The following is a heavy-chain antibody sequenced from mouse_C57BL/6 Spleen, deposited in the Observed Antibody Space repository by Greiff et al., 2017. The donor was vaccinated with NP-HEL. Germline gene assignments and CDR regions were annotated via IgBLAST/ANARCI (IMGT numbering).Heavy chain of an antibody. CDR2: ISYDGSN. CDR3: ARDYGSSFWYFDV. D-gene: IGHD1-1*01. V-gene: IGHV3-6*01. J-gene: IGHJ1*03. CDR1: CYSLTSGYY. Sequence: GSGPCLVKPSQSLSPTCSVTCYSLTSGYYWNWVRQFPGNKLEWMGYISYDGSNNYNPSLKNRISITRDTSKNQFFLKLNSVTTEDTATYYCARDYGSSFWYFDVWGTGTTVTVSS.